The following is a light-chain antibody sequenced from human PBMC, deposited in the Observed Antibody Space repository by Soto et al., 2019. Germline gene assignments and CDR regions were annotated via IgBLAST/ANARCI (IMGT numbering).Light chain of an antibody. CDR1: QSVVHSDGIAY. CDR2: KVS. J-gene: IGKJ5*01. V-gene: IGKV2-30*02. Sequence: DVVMTQSPLSLPVTLGQRASISCRSHQSVVHSDGIAYFSWFQQRPGRSPRRLIYKVSNRDSGVPARFSGSGSGTDFALKISRVEAEDVGVYYCMQGTHWPITFGQGTLLEIK. CDR3: MQGTHWPIT.